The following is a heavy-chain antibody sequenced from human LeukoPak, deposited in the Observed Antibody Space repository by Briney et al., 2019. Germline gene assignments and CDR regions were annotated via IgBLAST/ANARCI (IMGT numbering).Heavy chain of an antibody. CDR2: INHSGST. D-gene: IGHD3-10*01. V-gene: IGHV4-34*01. Sequence: SETLSLTCAVYGGSFSGYYWSWIRQPPGKGLEWIGEINHSGSTNYNPSLKSRVTISVDTSKNQFSLKLSSVTAADTAAYYCARAMVRGVIISYFQHWGQGTLVTVSS. CDR3: ARAMVRGVIISYFQH. CDR1: GGSFSGYY. J-gene: IGHJ1*01.